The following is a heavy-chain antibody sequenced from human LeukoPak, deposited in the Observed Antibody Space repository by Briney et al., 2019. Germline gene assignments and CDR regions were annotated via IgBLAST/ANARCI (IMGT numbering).Heavy chain of an antibody. CDR2: IRSKANSYAT. CDR1: GFTFSGSA. D-gene: IGHD2-15*01. J-gene: IGHJ4*02. Sequence: GGSLRLSCAASGFTFSGSAMHWVRQASGKGLEWVGRIRSKANSYATAYAASVKGRFTISRDDSKNTAYLQMNSLRAEDTAVYYCARRAGAYSHPYDYWGQGTLVTVSS. V-gene: IGHV3-73*01. CDR3: ARRAGAYSHPYDY.